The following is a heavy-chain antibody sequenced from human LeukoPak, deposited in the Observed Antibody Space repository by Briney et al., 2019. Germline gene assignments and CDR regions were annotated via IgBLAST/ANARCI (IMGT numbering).Heavy chain of an antibody. CDR3: AKGGASSPYTYIDV. V-gene: IGHV3-30*07. J-gene: IGHJ6*04. CDR1: GFTFITSP. Sequence: GRSLRLSCAASGFTFITSPMHWVRQAPGKGLEWVAAISDEGSDKDYADSVRGRFTISRDNSKNTLYLQMNSLRADDTAVYHCAKGGASSPYTYIDVWGKGTTVIVSS. D-gene: IGHD6-6*01. CDR2: ISDEGSDK.